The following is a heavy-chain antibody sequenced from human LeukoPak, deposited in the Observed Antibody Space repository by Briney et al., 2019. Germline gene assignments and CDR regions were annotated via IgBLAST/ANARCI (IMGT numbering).Heavy chain of an antibody. J-gene: IGHJ6*03. CDR1: GFTFSGYW. V-gene: IGHV3-74*01. Sequence: GGSLRLSCAASGFTFSGYWMHWVRQVPEKGLVLVSRIDNGGSGTTYADSVKGRFTGSRDNAKNTLYLQMNSLRAEDTAIYYCARGGGWDTIFRVVQYMDVWGKGATVTVSS. D-gene: IGHD3-3*01. CDR3: ARGGGWDTIFRVVQYMDV. CDR2: IDNGGSGT.